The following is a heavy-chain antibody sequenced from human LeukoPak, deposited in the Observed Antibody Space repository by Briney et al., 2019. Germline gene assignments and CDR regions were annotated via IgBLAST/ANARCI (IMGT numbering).Heavy chain of an antibody. CDR3: ASVFGLGDPYFDY. CDR1: GGTFSRYA. J-gene: IGHJ4*02. Sequence: ASVKVSCKASGGTFSRYAITWVRQAPGQGLEWMGGIIPIFGTPNYAQKFQDRVTTTADESTSTAYMELSSLRSEDTAVYYCASVFGLGDPYFDYWGQGTLVTVSS. V-gene: IGHV1-69*13. D-gene: IGHD3-16*01. CDR2: IIPIFGTP.